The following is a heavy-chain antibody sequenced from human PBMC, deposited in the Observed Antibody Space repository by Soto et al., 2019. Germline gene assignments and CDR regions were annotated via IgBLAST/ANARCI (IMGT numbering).Heavy chain of an antibody. CDR1: GFTFSSYG. J-gene: IGHJ6*03. Sequence: PGGSLRLSCAASGFTFSSYGMHWVRQAPGKGLEWVAVIWYDGSNKYYADSVKGRFTISRDNSKNTLYLQMNSLRAEDTAVYYCARDGPKLAGHYYYYMDVWGKGTTVTVSS. V-gene: IGHV3-33*01. CDR2: IWYDGSNK. CDR3: ARDGPKLAGHYYYYMDV.